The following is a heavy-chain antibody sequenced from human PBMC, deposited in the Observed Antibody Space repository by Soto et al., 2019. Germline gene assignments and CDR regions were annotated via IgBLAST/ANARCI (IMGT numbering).Heavy chain of an antibody. Sequence: QVQLVQSGAEVKKPGSSVKVSCKASGGTFSSYAISWVRQAPGQGLEWMGGIIPIFGTANYAQKFQGRVTITADESTNTAYMELSSLRSEDTAVYYCARRNYYGSGSSETRGDAFDIWGQGTMVTVSS. V-gene: IGHV1-69*01. CDR1: GGTFSSYA. J-gene: IGHJ3*02. CDR3: ARRNYYGSGSSETRGDAFDI. D-gene: IGHD3-10*01. CDR2: IIPIFGTA.